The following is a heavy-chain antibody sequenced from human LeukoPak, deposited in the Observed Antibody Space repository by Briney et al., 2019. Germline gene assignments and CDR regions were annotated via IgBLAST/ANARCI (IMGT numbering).Heavy chain of an antibody. CDR2: IYHSGST. CDR3: ASVGRSMVRGENYYGMDV. V-gene: IGHV4-38-2*02. Sequence: SETLSLTCTVSGYSISSGYYWGWIRQPPGKGLEWIGSIYHSGSTYYNPSLKSRVTISVDTSKNQFSLKLSSVTAADTAVYYCASVGRSMVRGENYYGMDVWGQGTTVTVSS. CDR1: GYSISSGYY. J-gene: IGHJ6*02. D-gene: IGHD3-10*01.